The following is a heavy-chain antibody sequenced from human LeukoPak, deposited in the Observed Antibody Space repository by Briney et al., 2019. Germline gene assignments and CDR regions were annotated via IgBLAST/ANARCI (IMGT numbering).Heavy chain of an antibody. V-gene: IGHV1-8*01. D-gene: IGHD2-2*01. CDR1: GYTFTSYD. Sequence: ASVKVSCKASGYTFTSYDINWVRQATGQGLEWMGWMNPNSGNTGYAQKFPGRVTMTRNTSISTAYMELSSLRSEDTAVYYCARGESTGYCSSTSCYRGFDPWGQGTLVTVSS. CDR3: ARGESTGYCSSTSCYRGFDP. J-gene: IGHJ5*02. CDR2: MNPNSGNT.